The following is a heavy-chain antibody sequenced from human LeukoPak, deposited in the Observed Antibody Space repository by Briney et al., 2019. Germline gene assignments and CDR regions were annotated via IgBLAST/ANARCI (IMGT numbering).Heavy chain of an antibody. Sequence: GGSLRLSCAASGFTFSSYGMYWVRPAPGKGLEWVAVISYDGSNKYYADSVKGRFTISRDNSKNTLYLQMNSLRAEDTAVYYCAKDGTVTTFDYWGQGTLVTVSS. CDR1: GFTFSSYG. D-gene: IGHD4-17*01. V-gene: IGHV3-30*18. J-gene: IGHJ4*02. CDR2: ISYDGSNK. CDR3: AKDGTVTTFDY.